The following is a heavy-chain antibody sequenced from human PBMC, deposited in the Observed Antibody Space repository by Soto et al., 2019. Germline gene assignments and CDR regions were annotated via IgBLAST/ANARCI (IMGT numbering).Heavy chain of an antibody. D-gene: IGHD2-21*02. CDR1: GFTFSSSA. J-gene: IGHJ3*02. CDR2: ISYGGSNK. V-gene: IGHV3-30-3*01. Sequence: QVQLVESGGGVVQPGRSLRLSCAASGFTFSSSAMHWVRQAPGKGLEWVAVISYGGSNKYYADSVKGRFTISRDNSKNKLYLQMNSLRAEDTAVYYCARELRTYCGGDCYSAAFDIWGPGTMVTVSS. CDR3: ARELRTYCGGDCYSAAFDI.